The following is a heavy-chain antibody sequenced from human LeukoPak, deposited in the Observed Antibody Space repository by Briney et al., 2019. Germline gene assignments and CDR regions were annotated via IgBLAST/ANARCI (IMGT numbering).Heavy chain of an antibody. CDR2: IYYSGST. J-gene: IGHJ4*02. CDR3: ASRDGYNLPFDY. CDR1: GGPISSYY. Sequence: SETLSLTCTVSGGPISSYYWSWIRQPPGKGLEWIGYIYYSGSTNYNPSLKSRVTISVDTSKNQFSLKLSSVTAADTAVYYCASRDGYNLPFDYWGQGTLVTVSS. V-gene: IGHV4-59*01. D-gene: IGHD5-12*01.